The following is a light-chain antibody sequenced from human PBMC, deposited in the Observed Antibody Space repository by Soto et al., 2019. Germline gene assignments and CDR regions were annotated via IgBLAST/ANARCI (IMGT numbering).Light chain of an antibody. CDR2: DVR. CDR3: SSYTSSCTVI. J-gene: IGLJ2*01. CDR1: SSDVGGYNY. V-gene: IGLV2-14*01. Sequence: QSVLTQPASVSGSPGQSITISCTGTSSDVGGYNYISWYQQHPGKAPKFIIYDVRNRPSGVSNRFSGSRSGNTASLTISGLQAEDEADYYCSSYTSSCTVIFGGGTKLIVL.